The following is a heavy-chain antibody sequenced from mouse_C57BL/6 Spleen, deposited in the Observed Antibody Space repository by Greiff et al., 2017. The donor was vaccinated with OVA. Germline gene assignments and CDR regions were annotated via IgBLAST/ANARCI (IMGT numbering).Heavy chain of an antibody. CDR1: GYTFTDYE. J-gene: IGHJ2*01. D-gene: IGHD1-1*01. CDR2: IDPETGGT. V-gene: IGHV1-15*01. Sequence: QVHVKQSGAELVRPGASVTLSCKASGYTFTDYEMHWVKQTPVHGLEWIGAIDPETGGTAYNQKFKGKAILTADKSSSTAYMELRSLTSEDSAVYYCTRHYGSSYRDYFDYWGQGTTLTVSS. CDR3: TRHYGSSYRDYFDY.